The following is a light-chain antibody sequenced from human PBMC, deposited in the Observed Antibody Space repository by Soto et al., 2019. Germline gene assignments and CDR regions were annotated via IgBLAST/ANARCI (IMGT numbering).Light chain of an antibody. Sequence: EIVLTQSPATLSLSPGERATLSCRASQSFSSYLAWYQQKPGQAPRLLIYDASKRATGIPARFSGRGSGIDFTLTISSHEPEDFAVYYCQQRSNWPPVITFGQGTRLEIK. CDR2: DAS. J-gene: IGKJ5*01. V-gene: IGKV3-11*01. CDR3: QQRSNWPPVIT. CDR1: QSFSSY.